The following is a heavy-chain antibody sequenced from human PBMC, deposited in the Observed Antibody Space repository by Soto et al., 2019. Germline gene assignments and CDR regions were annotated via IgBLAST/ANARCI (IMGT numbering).Heavy chain of an antibody. CDR3: ARDGSSNWSFDP. CDR2: IIPIFGTA. CDR1: GGTFSSYA. J-gene: IGHJ5*02. V-gene: IGHV1-69*13. D-gene: IGHD6-13*01. Sequence: SVKVSCKASGGTFSSYAISWVRQAPGQGLEWMGGIIPIFGTANYAQKFQGRVTITADESTSTAYMELSSLRSEDTAVYYCARDGSSNWSFDPWGQGTLVTVSS.